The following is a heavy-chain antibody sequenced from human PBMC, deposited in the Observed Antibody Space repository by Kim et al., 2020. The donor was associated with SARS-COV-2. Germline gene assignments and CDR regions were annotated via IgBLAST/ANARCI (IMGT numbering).Heavy chain of an antibody. CDR2: IIPILGIA. J-gene: IGHJ6*02. CDR1: GGTFSSYT. CDR3: ARDGDTAMEYYYYGMDV. Sequence: SVKVSCKASGGTFSSYTISWVRQAPGQGLEWMGRIIPILGIANYAQKFQGRVTITADKSTSTAYMELSSLRSEDTAVYYCARDGDTAMEYYYYGMDVWGQGTTVTVSS. D-gene: IGHD5-18*01. V-gene: IGHV1-69*04.